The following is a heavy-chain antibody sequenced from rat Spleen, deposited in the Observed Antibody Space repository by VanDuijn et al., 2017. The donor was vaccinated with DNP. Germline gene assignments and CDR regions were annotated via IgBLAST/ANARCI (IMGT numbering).Heavy chain of an antibody. V-gene: IGHV2-63*01. Sequence: QVQLKESGPGLVQPSQTLSLTCTVSGFSLTSYSVSWVRQPSGKGPEWMGRMWYDGDTAYNSALKSRLSISRDTSKNQVFLKMNSLQTEDTGTYYCTREGKFGVGVMDAWGQGASVTVSS. CDR1: GFSLTSYS. CDR3: TREGKFGVGVMDA. D-gene: IGHD4-3*01. J-gene: IGHJ4*01. CDR2: MWYDGDT.